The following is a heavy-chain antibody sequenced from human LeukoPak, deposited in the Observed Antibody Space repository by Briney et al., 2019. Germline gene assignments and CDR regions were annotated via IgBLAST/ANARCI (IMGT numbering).Heavy chain of an antibody. D-gene: IGHD6-13*01. CDR1: GYTFTSYY. CDR3: ARDDLYSSSWYLRGSSGWYDRYVPRGIDY. J-gene: IGHJ4*02. CDR2: INPSGGST. Sequence: ASVKVSCKASGYTFTSYYMHWVRQAPGQGLEWMGIINPSGGSTSYAQKFQGRVTMTRDTSTSTVYMELSSLRSEDTVVYYCARDDLYSSSWYLRGSSGWYDRYVPRGIDYWGQGTLVTVSS. V-gene: IGHV1-46*01.